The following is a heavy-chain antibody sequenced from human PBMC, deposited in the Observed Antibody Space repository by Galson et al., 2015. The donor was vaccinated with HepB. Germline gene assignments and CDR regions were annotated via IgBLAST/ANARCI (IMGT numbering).Heavy chain of an antibody. CDR3: AREGHCSSASCHIDY. J-gene: IGHJ4*02. Sequence: SVKVSCKASTYTFTDYYMHWVRQAHGQGLEWMGWMKPNSGGTNYAQKFQGRVTMTRDTYISTAYMELSRLGSDDTAVYYCAREGHCSSASCHIDYWGQGTLVTVSS. V-gene: IGHV1-2*02. CDR2: MKPNSGGT. CDR1: TYTFTDYY. D-gene: IGHD2-2*02.